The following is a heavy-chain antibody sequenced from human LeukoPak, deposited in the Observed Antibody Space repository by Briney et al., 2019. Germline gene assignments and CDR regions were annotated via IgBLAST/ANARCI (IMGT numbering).Heavy chain of an antibody. Sequence: GGSLRLSCAASGFPFSRFAMTWVRQAPGKGLEWVSAISGSSESTNYADSVKGRFTISRDNSKNTLYLQMNNLGADDTAVYYCAKGRALTGDFHDSLDYWGQGTLVTVSS. V-gene: IGHV3-23*01. CDR2: ISGSSEST. CDR3: AKGRALTGDFHDSLDY. CDR1: GFPFSRFA. D-gene: IGHD7-27*01. J-gene: IGHJ4*02.